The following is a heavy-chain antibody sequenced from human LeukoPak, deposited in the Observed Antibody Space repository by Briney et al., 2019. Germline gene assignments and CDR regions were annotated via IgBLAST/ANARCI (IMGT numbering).Heavy chain of an antibody. CDR1: GGSFSGYY. Sequence: SETLSLTCAVYGGSFSGYYWSRIRQPPGKGLEWIGEINHSGSTNYNPSLKSRVTISVDTSKNQFSLKLSSVTAADTAVYYCARAHYCSSTSCYYYYYMDVWGKGTTVTVSS. CDR3: ARAHYCSSTSCYYYYYMDV. D-gene: IGHD2-2*01. CDR2: INHSGST. V-gene: IGHV4-34*01. J-gene: IGHJ6*03.